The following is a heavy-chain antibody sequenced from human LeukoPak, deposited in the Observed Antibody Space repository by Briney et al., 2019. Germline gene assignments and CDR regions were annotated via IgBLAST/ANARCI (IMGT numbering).Heavy chain of an antibody. CDR2: IYNSGST. CDR1: GDSISSSSYY. Sequence: PSETLSLTCTVSGDSISSSSYYWGWIRQPPGKGLEWIGSIYNSGSTYYNPSLKSRVTISVDTSKNQFSPKLSSVTAADTAVYYCARAGFWSGYYTDYWGQGTLVTVSS. V-gene: IGHV4-39*07. J-gene: IGHJ4*02. CDR3: ARAGFWSGYYTDY. D-gene: IGHD3-3*01.